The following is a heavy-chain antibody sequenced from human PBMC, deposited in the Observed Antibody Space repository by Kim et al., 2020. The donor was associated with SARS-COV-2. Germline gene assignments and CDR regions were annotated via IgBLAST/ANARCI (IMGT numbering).Heavy chain of an antibody. Sequence: SETLSLTCTVSGGSISSSSYYWGWIRQPPGKGLEWIGSIYYSGSTYYNPSLKSRVTISVDTSKNQFSLKLSSVTAADTAVYYCARGIVVTWDGNWFDPWGQGTLVTVSS. CDR2: IYYSGST. V-gene: IGHV4-39*01. CDR1: GGSISSSSYY. D-gene: IGHD1-26*01. CDR3: ARGIVVTWDGNWFDP. J-gene: IGHJ5*02.